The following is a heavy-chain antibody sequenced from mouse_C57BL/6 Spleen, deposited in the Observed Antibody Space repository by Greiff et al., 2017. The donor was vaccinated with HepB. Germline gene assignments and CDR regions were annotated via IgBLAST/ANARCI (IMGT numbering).Heavy chain of an antibody. CDR3: ARVGSNYGYWYFDV. V-gene: IGHV3-6*01. J-gene: IGHJ1*03. CDR2: ISYDGSN. CDR1: GYSITSGYY. D-gene: IGHD2-5*01. Sequence: EVHLVESGPGLVKPSQSLSLTCSVTGYSITSGYYWNWIRQFPGNKLEWMGYISYDGSNNYNPSLKNRISITRDTSKNQFFLKLNSVTTEDTATYYCARVGSNYGYWYFDVWGTGTTVTVSS.